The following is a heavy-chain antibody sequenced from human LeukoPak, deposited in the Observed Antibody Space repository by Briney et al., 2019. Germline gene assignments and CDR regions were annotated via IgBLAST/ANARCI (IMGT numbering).Heavy chain of an antibody. D-gene: IGHD6-19*01. CDR1: GFTFSSYA. CDR3: AKVGVVAGSEAPQGFDY. Sequence: GGALRLSCAASGFTFSSYAMSWVRQAPGKGLEWVSAISGSGGSTYYADSVRGRFTISRDNSKNTLYLQMNRLRAEDTAVYYCAKVGVVAGSEAPQGFDYWGQGPLVTVSS. J-gene: IGHJ4*02. CDR2: ISGSGGST. V-gene: IGHV3-23*01.